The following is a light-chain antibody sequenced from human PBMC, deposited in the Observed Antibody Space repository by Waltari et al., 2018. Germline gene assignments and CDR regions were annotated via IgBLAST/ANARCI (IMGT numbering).Light chain of an antibody. J-gene: IGLJ3*02. CDR1: SGSIASNY. V-gene: IGLV6-57*02. CDR3: QSYDGTNWV. Sequence: NFMLTQPHSVSESPGKTVTISCSGSSGSIASNYVQWYQQRPGSAPNTVIYEDHQRPSGVPDRFSGSIDSSSNSASLTISGLKTEDEADYYCQSYDGTNWVFG. CDR2: EDH.